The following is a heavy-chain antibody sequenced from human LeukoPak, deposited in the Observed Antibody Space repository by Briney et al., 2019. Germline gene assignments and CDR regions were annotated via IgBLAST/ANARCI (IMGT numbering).Heavy chain of an antibody. CDR3: ARDTRLGYCRSTSCYASWYDP. J-gene: IGHJ5*02. D-gene: IGHD2-2*01. CDR2: ISGGGDNT. V-gene: IGHV3-23*01. Sequence: GGSLRLSCAASGFTFSSYAVSWVRQSPGKGLEWVSTISGGGDNTYYADSVKGRFTISRDNSKNTLYLQMNSLRTEDTALYYCARDTRLGYCRSTSCYASWYDPWGQGTLVTVSS. CDR1: GFTFSSYA.